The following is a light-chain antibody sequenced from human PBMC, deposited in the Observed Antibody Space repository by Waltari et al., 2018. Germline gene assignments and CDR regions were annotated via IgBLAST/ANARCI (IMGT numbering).Light chain of an antibody. CDR2: YDD. Sequence: QSVLTQPPSVSGAPRQRVTISCSGSSSNIGKNAVNWYQHLPGKAPKLLIYYDDMLPSGVSDRFSASKSGTSASLAISGLQSEDDADYYCAAWDAALNGPVFGGGTKLTVL. V-gene: IGLV1-36*01. CDR1: SSNIGKNA. CDR3: AAWDAALNGPV. J-gene: IGLJ2*01.